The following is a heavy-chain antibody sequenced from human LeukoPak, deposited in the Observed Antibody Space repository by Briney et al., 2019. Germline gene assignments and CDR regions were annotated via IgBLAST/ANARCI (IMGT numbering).Heavy chain of an antibody. CDR3: ARVGKMAKIRDALDI. V-gene: IGHV3-30-3*01. CDR1: GFTFSTYA. J-gene: IGHJ3*02. CDR2: MSYDGSNK. D-gene: IGHD5-24*01. Sequence: GGSLRLSCAASGFTFSTYAMHWVRQAPGKGLEWLTFMSYDGSNKYYADSVKGRFTISRDNSKNTLYLQMNSLRAEDTAVYYCARVGKMAKIRDALDIWGQGTMVTVSS.